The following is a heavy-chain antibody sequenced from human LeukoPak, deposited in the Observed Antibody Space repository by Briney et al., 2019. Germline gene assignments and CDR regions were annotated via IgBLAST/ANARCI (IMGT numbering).Heavy chain of an antibody. D-gene: IGHD4-17*01. J-gene: IGHJ6*03. CDR1: GFTFSSYS. CDR2: ISSSSSYI. V-gene: IGHV3-21*01. CDR3: ARDSSSTVTTFLYYYYMDV. Sequence: PGGSLRLSCAASGFTFSSYSMNWVRQAPGKGLEWVSSISSSSSYIYYADSVKGRFTISRDNAKNSLYLQMNSLRAEDTAVYYCARDSSSTVTTFLYYYYMDVWGKGTTVTVSS.